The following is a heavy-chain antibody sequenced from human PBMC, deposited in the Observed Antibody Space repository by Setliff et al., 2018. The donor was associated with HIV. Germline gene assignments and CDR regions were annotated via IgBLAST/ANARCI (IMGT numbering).Heavy chain of an antibody. CDR1: GYSFTTYW. Sequence: GESLKISCKTSGYSFTTYWIGWVRQRPGKGLEWMAILYPGDSDIRYSPSFQGQVTISADKSTGTAYLQWRSLKASDTAMYFCARAPNSPSYSNIFYADHWGQGTLVTVSS. CDR2: LYPGDSDI. CDR3: ARAPNSPSYSNIFYADH. D-gene: IGHD3-9*01. J-gene: IGHJ5*02. V-gene: IGHV5-51*01.